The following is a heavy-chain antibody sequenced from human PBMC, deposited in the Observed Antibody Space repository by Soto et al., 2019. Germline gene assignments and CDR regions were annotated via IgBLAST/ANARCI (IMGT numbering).Heavy chain of an antibody. Sequence: SVKVSCKASGFTFTSSAVQWVRQARGQRLEWIGWIVVGSGNTNYAQKFQERVTITRDMSTSTAYMELSSLRSKDTAVYYCAAAYYYDSSGPDYWGQGTLVTVSS. D-gene: IGHD3-22*01. J-gene: IGHJ4*02. CDR3: AAAYYYDSSGPDY. V-gene: IGHV1-58*01. CDR1: GFTFTSSA. CDR2: IVVGSGNT.